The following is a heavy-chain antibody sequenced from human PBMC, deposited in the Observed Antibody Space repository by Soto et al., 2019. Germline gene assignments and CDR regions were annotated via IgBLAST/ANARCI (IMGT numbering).Heavy chain of an antibody. CDR2: ISAYNGKT. Sequence: ASVKVSCKASGYTFTSYGISWVRQAPGQGLEWMGWISAYNGKTNYAQKLQGRVTMTTDTSTSTAYMGLRSLRSDDTAGYYCARDEGYSGYELYFDYWGQGTLVTVSS. J-gene: IGHJ4*02. V-gene: IGHV1-18*01. CDR3: ARDEGYSGYELYFDY. CDR1: GYTFTSYG. D-gene: IGHD5-12*01.